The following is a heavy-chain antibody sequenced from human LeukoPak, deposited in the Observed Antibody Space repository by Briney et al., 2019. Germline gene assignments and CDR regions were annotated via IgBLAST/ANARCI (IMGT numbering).Heavy chain of an antibody. CDR3: ARDLGSFFSDY. D-gene: IGHD3-10*01. CDR1: GYTFTSYY. J-gene: IGHJ4*02. Sequence: ASVKVSCKASGYTFTSYYMHWVRQATGQGLERMGIINPSGGSTSYAQKFQGRVTMTRDTSTSTVYMELSSLRSEDTAVYYCARDLGSFFSDYWGQGTLVTVSS. V-gene: IGHV1-46*01. CDR2: INPSGGST.